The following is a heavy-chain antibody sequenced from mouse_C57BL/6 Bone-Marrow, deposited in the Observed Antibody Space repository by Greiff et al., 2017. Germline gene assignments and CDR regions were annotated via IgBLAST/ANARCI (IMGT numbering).Heavy chain of an antibody. Sequence: QVQLQQPGAELVKPGASVKVSCKASGYTFTSYWMHWVKQRPGQGLEWIGRIDPNSGGTKYNEKFKSKATLTVDKPSSTAYMQLSSLTSEDSAVYYCARGADSSGSFDYWGQGTTLTVSS. J-gene: IGHJ2*01. CDR2: IDPNSGGT. CDR1: GYTFTSYW. V-gene: IGHV1-72*01. CDR3: ARGADSSGSFDY. D-gene: IGHD3-2*02.